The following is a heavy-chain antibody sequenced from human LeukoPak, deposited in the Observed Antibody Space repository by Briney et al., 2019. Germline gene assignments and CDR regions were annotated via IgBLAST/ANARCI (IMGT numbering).Heavy chain of an antibody. D-gene: IGHD7-27*01. CDR3: ARRLTGVDY. J-gene: IGHJ4*02. Sequence: GASVKVSCKASGYTFTAYYMNWVRQAPGQGLEWMGWINPNSGGTNYAQKFQGRVTMTRDTSISTAYMELNRLTPDDTAVYYCARRLTGVDYWGQGTQVTVSS. CDR2: INPNSGGT. CDR1: GYTFTAYY. V-gene: IGHV1-2*02.